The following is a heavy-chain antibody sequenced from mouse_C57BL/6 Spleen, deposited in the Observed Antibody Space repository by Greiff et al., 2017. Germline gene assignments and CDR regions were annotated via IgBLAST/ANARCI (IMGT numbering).Heavy chain of an antibody. D-gene: IGHD1-1*01. CDR3: ARGIITTVVEYFDY. CDR1: GYAFSSSW. Sequence: QVQLKESGPELVKPGASVKISCKASGYAFSSSWMNWVKQRPGKGLEWIGRIYPGDGDTNYNGKFKGKATLTADKSSSTAYLQLSSLTSEDSAVYFCARGIITTVVEYFDYWGQGTTLTVSS. CDR2: IYPGDGDT. J-gene: IGHJ2*01. V-gene: IGHV1-82*01.